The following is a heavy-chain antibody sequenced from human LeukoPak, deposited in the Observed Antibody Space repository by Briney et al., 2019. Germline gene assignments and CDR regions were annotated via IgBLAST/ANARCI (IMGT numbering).Heavy chain of an antibody. J-gene: IGHJ4*02. V-gene: IGHV3-30*02. D-gene: IGHD5-12*01. CDR2: IRYDDSNK. CDR3: AIVFSGYDESIDY. CDR1: GFTFSSYG. Sequence: GRSLRLSCAASGFTFSSYGMHWVRHAPGKGLERVAFIRYDDSNKYYADSVKGRFTISRDNFKITLYLQMNSLIAEGTAVYYCAIVFSGYDESIDYWVQGTLVTVSS.